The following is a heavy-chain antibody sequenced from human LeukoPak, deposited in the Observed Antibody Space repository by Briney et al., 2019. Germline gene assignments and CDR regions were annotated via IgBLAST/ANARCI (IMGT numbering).Heavy chain of an antibody. CDR2: IKTNSGGT. Sequence: ASVKVSCKASGYTFTSYYMHWVRQAPGQGLEWMGWIKTNSGGTKYAQKFQGRVTMTRDTSISTAYMELTRLRSDDTAVYYCAREEAATPSDFDYWGQGTLVTVSS. CDR1: GYTFTSYY. V-gene: IGHV1-2*02. J-gene: IGHJ4*02. CDR3: AREEAATPSDFDY. D-gene: IGHD6-25*01.